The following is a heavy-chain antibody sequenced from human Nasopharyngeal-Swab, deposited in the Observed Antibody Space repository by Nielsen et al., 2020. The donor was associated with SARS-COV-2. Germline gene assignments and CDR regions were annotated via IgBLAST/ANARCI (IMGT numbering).Heavy chain of an antibody. CDR2: IWYDGSNK. CDR3: ARDSGITMVRGVINGYYYYMDV. D-gene: IGHD3-10*01. Sequence: GESLKISCAASGFTFSSYGMHWVRQAPGKGLEWVAVIWYDGSNKYYADSVKGRFTISRDNSKNTLYLQMNSLRAEDTAVYYCARDSGITMVRGVINGYYYYMDVWGKGTTVTVSS. CDR1: GFTFSSYG. V-gene: IGHV3-33*01. J-gene: IGHJ6*03.